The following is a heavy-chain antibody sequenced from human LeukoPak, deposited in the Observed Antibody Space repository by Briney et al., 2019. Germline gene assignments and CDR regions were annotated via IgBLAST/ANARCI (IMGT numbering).Heavy chain of an antibody. V-gene: IGHV1-69*13. Sequence: SVKVSCKASGGTFSSYAISWVRQAPGQGLEWMGGIIPIFGTANYAQKFQGRVTITADESTSTAYMELSSLRSEDTAMFYCARDVFNEYNWNSGVFDYWGQGTLVTVSS. CDR3: ARDVFNEYNWNSGVFDY. J-gene: IGHJ4*02. CDR2: IIPIFGTA. D-gene: IGHD1-1*01. CDR1: GGTFSSYA.